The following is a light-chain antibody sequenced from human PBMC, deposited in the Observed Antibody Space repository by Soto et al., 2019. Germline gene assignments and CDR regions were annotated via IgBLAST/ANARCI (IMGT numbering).Light chain of an antibody. CDR1: QSLVHSDGIAY. CDR3: MQGTHWPIT. Sequence: DAVMTQSPLSLPVTLGQPASISCRSNQSLVHSDGIAYFSWFQQRPGRSPRRLIYKVSNRDSGVPARFSGSGSATDFALKISRVEAEDVGVYYCMQGTHWPITFGQGTRLEIK. CDR2: KVS. V-gene: IGKV2-30*02. J-gene: IGKJ5*01.